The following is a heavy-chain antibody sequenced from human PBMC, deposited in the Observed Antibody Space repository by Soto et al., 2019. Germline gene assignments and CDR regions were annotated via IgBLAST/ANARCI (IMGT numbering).Heavy chain of an antibody. J-gene: IGHJ6*02. D-gene: IGHD3-10*01. CDR1: GFTFSSYW. CDR3: ARRRLYGSGSYYNYYGMDV. Sequence: AGGSLRLSCAASGFTFSSYWMHWVRQAPGKGLVWVSRINSDGSSTSYADSVKGRFTISRDNAKNTLYLQMNSLRAEDTAVYYCARRRLYGSGSYYNYYGMDVWGQGTTVTVSS. CDR2: INSDGSST. V-gene: IGHV3-74*01.